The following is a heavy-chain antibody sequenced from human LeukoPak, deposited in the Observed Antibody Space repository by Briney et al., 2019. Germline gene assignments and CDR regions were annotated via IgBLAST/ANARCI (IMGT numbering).Heavy chain of an antibody. V-gene: IGHV3-53*01. D-gene: IGHD5-18*01. J-gene: IGHJ3*02. CDR2: IYSGGST. CDR1: GFTVSSNY. CDR3: AKGKYSYGHPLDAFDI. Sequence: GGSLRLSCAASGFTVSSNYMSWVRQAPGKGLEWVSVIYSGGSTYYADSVKGRFTISRDNSKNTLYLQMNSLRAEDTAVYYCAKGKYSYGHPLDAFDIWGQGTMVTVSS.